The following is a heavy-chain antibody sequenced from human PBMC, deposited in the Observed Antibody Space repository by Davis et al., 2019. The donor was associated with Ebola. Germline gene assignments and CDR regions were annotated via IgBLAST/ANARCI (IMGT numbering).Heavy chain of an antibody. D-gene: IGHD3-3*01. J-gene: IGHJ4*02. CDR1: GYTFNTYY. CDR2: INPSSGST. Sequence: ASVKVSCKASGYTFNTYYMHWLRQPPGEGLEWMGVINPSSGSTSYSQRLQGRVTMTSDTSTSTVNMELTSLRSEDTAVYYCARDMTRAVDCWSGFYFFDSWGQGTLVIVSS. CDR3: ARDMTRAVDCWSGFYFFDS. V-gene: IGHV1-46*02.